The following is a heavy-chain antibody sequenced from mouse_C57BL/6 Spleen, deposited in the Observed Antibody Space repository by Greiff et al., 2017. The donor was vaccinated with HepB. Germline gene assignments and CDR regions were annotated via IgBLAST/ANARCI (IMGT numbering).Heavy chain of an antibody. J-gene: IGHJ3*01. CDR3: ARVFAY. CDR2: INPGSGGT. CDR1: GYAFTNYL. Sequence: VKLMESGAELVRPGTSVKVSCKASGYAFTNYLIEWVKQRPGQGLEWIGVINPGSGGTNYNEKFKGKATLTADKSSSTAYMQLSSLTSEDSAVYFCARVFAYWGQGTLVTVSA. V-gene: IGHV1-54*01.